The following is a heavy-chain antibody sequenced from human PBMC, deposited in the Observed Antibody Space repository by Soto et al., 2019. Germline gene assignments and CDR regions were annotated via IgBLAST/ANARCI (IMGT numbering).Heavy chain of an antibody. J-gene: IGHJ4*02. D-gene: IGHD3-22*01. CDR3: RREMPPRRRPLYYETSISFDY. Sequence: QVLLVQSGAEMKKPGSSMKVSCKASGGAFNNYAFSWLRQSPGQGLEWMGGLIAMFGTPKFAEKFQGRVYITADDSTMSVFLQLRGLRAGVAAILYCRREMPPRRRPLYYETSISFDYWGQGALVTFSS. CDR2: LIAMFGTP. CDR1: GGAFNNYA. V-gene: IGHV1-69*01.